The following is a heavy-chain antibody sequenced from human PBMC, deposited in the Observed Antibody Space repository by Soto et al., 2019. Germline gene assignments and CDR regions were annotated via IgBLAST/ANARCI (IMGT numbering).Heavy chain of an antibody. J-gene: IGHJ4*02. CDR2: IYSGGST. V-gene: IGHV3-66*01. CDR1: GFTVSSNY. Sequence: EVQLVESGGGLVQPGGSLRLSCAASGFTVSSNYMSWVRQAPGKGLEWVSVIYSGGSTYYADSVKGRFTISRDNSKNTLDLQMNSLRAEDTAVYYCATTMVRGVISDYWGQGTLVTVSS. D-gene: IGHD3-10*01. CDR3: ATTMVRGVISDY.